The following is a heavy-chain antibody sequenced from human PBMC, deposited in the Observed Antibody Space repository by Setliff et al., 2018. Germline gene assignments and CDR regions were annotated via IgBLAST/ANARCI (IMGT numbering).Heavy chain of an antibody. D-gene: IGHD2-15*01. CDR1: GFTFSRAY. V-gene: IGHV3-15*07. CDR2: IKSKTDGGTT. CDR3: ARSRGAYCSGGICYTYYFDY. Sequence: LRLSCAASGFTFSRAYMNWVRQAPGKGLEWVGRIKSKTDGGTTDYAAPVKGKFSISRDDSENALYLQMSSLKSEDTAVYYCARSRGAYCSGGICYTYYFDYWGQGTLVTVSS. J-gene: IGHJ4*02.